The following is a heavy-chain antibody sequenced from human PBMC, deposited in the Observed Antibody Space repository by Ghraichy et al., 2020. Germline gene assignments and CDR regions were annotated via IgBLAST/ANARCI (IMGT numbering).Heavy chain of an antibody. D-gene: IGHD6-19*01. CDR1: GFTFSSYA. V-gene: IGHV3-23*01. CDR2: ISGSGGST. J-gene: IGHJ6*02. CDR3: AKSRAVAGTGYYYYGMDD. Sequence: GGSLRLSCAASGFTFSSYAMSWVRQAPGKGLEWVSVISGSGGSTYYADSVKGRFTISRDNSKNTLYLQMNSLRAEDTAVYHCAKSRAVAGTGYYYYGMDDWGQGTTVTVSS.